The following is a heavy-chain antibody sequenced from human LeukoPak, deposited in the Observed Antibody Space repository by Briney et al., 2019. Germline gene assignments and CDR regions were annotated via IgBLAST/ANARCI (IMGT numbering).Heavy chain of an antibody. J-gene: IGHJ6*02. CDR1: GGTFSSYA. CDR3: ARVLDRRLMRVSDDLYGMDV. Sequence: ASVKVSCKASGGTFSSYAISWVRQAPGQGLEWMGGIIPIFGTANYAQKFQGRVTITADESTSTAYMELSSLRSEDTAVYYCARVLDRRLMRVSDDLYGMDVWGQGTTVTVSS. CDR2: IIPIFGTA. D-gene: IGHD3-3*01. V-gene: IGHV1-69*01.